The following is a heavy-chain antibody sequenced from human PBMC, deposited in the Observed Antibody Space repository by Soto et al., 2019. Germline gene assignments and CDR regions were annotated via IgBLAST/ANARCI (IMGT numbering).Heavy chain of an antibody. CDR1: GYTFSNHG. Sequence: ASVKVSCKASGYTFSNHGISWVRQAPGQGLEWMAWVSPYSGDTNYAQEFQGRVTVTTDTSTSTAYMELRSLRSDDTAVYYCARGVVVVAATHGDWFDPWGQGTLVTVS. CDR3: ARGVVVVAATHGDWFDP. V-gene: IGHV1-18*01. CDR2: VSPYSGDT. J-gene: IGHJ5*02. D-gene: IGHD2-15*01.